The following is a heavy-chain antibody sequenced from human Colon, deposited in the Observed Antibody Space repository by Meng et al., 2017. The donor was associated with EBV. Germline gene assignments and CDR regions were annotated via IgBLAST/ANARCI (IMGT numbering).Heavy chain of an antibody. CDR2: IYHGVNI. CDR1: GDSITGCDSS. V-gene: IGHV4-30-2*01. J-gene: IGHJ5*02. CDR3: VRDTRRGGGWFDP. D-gene: IGHD3-10*01. Sequence: LEESGAGLVRRSQTPSLTCAASGDSITGCDSSWTWIGQPPGKGLEWIGYIYHGVNIYYTPSLRSRVTISVDKSRNQFSLKLTSVSAADTAVYYCVRDTRRGGGWFDPWGQGTLVTVSS.